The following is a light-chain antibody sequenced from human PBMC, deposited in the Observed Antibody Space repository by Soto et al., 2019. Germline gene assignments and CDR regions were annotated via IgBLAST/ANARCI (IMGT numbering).Light chain of an antibody. V-gene: IGLV2-14*01. CDR2: DVS. CDR3: SSYTSSSTLG. Sequence: QSALTQPASVSGSPGQSITISCNGTSSDVGDYNYVSWYQQHPGKAPKLMIYDVSNRPSGVSNRFSGSKSGNTASLTVSGLQAEDEADYYCSSYTSSSTLGFGGGTKLTVL. J-gene: IGLJ2*01. CDR1: SSDVGDYNY.